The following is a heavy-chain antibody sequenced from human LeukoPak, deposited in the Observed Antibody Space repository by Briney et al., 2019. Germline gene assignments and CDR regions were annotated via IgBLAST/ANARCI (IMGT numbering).Heavy chain of an antibody. CDR1: GFTFSSYS. Sequence: GGSLRLSCTASGFTFSSYSMNWVRQAPGKGLEWVSSISSSSSYIYYADSVKGRFTISRDNAKNSLYLQMNSLRAEDTAVYYCARVPEGSSSEWFDPRGQGTLVTVSS. D-gene: IGHD6-6*01. CDR2: ISSSSSYI. J-gene: IGHJ5*02. V-gene: IGHV3-21*01. CDR3: ARVPEGSSSEWFDP.